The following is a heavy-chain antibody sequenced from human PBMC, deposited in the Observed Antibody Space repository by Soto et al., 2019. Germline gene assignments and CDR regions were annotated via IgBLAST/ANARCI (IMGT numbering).Heavy chain of an antibody. CDR3: ARGGGGVATFGVY. V-gene: IGHV1-46*01. CDR1: GHTFSGHH. J-gene: IGHJ4*02. Sequence: ASVKVSCKASGHTFSGHHMHWVRQAPGQGLEWMGIINPSGGSTSYAQKFQGRVTMTRDTSTSTVYMELSSLRSEDTAVYYCARGGGGVATFGVYWGQGTLVTVSS. D-gene: IGHD3-16*01. CDR2: INPSGGST.